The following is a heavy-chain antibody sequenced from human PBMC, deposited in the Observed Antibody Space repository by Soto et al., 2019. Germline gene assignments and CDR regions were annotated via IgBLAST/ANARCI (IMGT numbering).Heavy chain of an antibody. V-gene: IGHV1-18*01. CDR3: AMVDVYVTPSPQDV. J-gene: IGHJ6*02. CDR2: INAYNGNT. CDR1: GYSFTRYG. Sequence: QVQLVQSGAEVKNPGASVKVSCKASGYSFTRYGIGWARQAPGQGLEWMGWINAYNGNTNYAQNLQGRLTLTTDTSTTTAYREVRSQRSNDTAIYYCAMVDVYVTPSPQDVWGQGTTVTVSS. D-gene: IGHD3-16*01.